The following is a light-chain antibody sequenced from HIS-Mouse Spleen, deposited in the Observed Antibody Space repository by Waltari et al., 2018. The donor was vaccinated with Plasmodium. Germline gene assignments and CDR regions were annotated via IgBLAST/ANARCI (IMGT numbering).Light chain of an antibody. J-gene: IGLJ2*01. CDR1: SSDVRGYTY. CDR3: SAYAGSNNLV. V-gene: IGLV2-8*01. Sequence: QSALPHPPSASGSPRQSVTISSTGTSSDVRGYTYVSWYQQHPGQAPKLMIHEVSKRPSGVPDRFSGSKSGNTASLTVSGLQAEDEADYYCSAYAGSNNLVFGGGTKLTVL. CDR2: EVS.